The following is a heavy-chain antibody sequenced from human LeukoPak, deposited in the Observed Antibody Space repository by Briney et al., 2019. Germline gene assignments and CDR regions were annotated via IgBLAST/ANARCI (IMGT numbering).Heavy chain of an antibody. D-gene: IGHD6-13*01. Sequence: GESLKISCQGSGYSFTNYWIGWVRQMPGKGLEWMGIIYPGDSDTRYSPSFQGQVTISADKSISTAYLQWSSLKASDTAMYYCARSAHSSSWYAFDIWGQGTMVTVSS. J-gene: IGHJ3*02. V-gene: IGHV5-51*01. CDR1: GYSFTNYW. CDR3: ARSAHSSSWYAFDI. CDR2: IYPGDSDT.